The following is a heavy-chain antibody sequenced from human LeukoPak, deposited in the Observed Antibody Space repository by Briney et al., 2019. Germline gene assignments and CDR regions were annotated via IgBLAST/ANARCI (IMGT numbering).Heavy chain of an antibody. Sequence: GRTLRLSCAVSGFSFSSYGMHWVRQAPGKGLEWVGVIWDDGSNKYYADTVNGRFTISRDNSKNALYLQINSLRAESTAVYYCARGFPRAFSRGYYYYGMDVWGQGTTVTVSS. D-gene: IGHD3-10*01. V-gene: IGHV3-33*01. J-gene: IGHJ6*02. CDR2: IWDDGSNK. CDR1: GFSFSSYG. CDR3: ARGFPRAFSRGYYYYGMDV.